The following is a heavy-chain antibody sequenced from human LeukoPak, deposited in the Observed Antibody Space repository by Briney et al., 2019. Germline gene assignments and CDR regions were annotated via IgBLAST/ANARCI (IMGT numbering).Heavy chain of an antibody. D-gene: IGHD3-16*01. CDR2: INPNSGGT. Sequence: GASVKVSCKASGYTFTGYYMHWVRQAPGQGLEWMGWINPNSGGTNYAQKFQGRVTMTRDTSISTAYMELSRLRSEDTAVYYCARDRSGSNNWGPRDAFDIWGQGTMVTVSS. J-gene: IGHJ3*02. CDR3: ARDRSGSNNWGPRDAFDI. V-gene: IGHV1-2*02. CDR1: GYTFTGYY.